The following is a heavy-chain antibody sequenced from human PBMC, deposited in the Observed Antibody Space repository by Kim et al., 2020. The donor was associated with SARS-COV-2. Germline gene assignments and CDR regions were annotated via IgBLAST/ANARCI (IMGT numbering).Heavy chain of an antibody. J-gene: IGHJ5*02. V-gene: IGHV1-8*01. CDR3: ARRIAAAGYNWFDP. CDR2: MNPNSGNT. D-gene: IGHD6-13*01. Sequence: ASVKVSCKASGYTFTSYDINWVRQATGQGLEWMGWMNPNSGNTGYAQKFQGRVTMTRNTSISTAYMELSSLRSEDTAVYYCARRIAAAGYNWFDPWGQGTLVTVSS. CDR1: GYTFTSYD.